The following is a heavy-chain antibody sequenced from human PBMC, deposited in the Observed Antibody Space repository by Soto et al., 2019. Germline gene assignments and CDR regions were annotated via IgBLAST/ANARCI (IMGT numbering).Heavy chain of an antibody. CDR1: GGSISSSSYY. V-gene: IGHV4-39*01. J-gene: IGHJ1*01. CDR2: IYYSGST. D-gene: IGHD3-22*01. Sequence: PSETLSLTCTVSGGSISSSSYYWGWIRQPPGKGLEWIGSIYYSGSTYYNPSLKSRVTISVDTSKNQFSLKLSSVTAADTAVYYCASLIMIVVGLTEYFQHWGQGTLVTVSS. CDR3: ASLIMIVVGLTEYFQH.